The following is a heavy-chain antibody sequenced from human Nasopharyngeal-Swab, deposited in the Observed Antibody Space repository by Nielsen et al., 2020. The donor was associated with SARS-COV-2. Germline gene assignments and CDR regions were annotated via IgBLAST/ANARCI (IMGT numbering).Heavy chain of an antibody. Sequence: ASVKVSCKASGYTFTGYYMHWVRQAPGQGLVWMGWINPNSGGTNYAQKFQGWVTMTRDTSISTAYMELSRLRSDDTAVYYCARQSDSSGYYHPFDYWGQGTLVTVSS. CDR2: INPNSGGT. V-gene: IGHV1-2*04. CDR1: GYTFTGYY. J-gene: IGHJ4*02. D-gene: IGHD3-22*01. CDR3: ARQSDSSGYYHPFDY.